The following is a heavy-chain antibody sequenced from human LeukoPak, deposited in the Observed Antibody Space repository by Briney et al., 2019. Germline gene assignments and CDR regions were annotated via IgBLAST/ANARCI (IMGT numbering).Heavy chain of an antibody. J-gene: IGHJ4*02. CDR3: ARVLWGASEWLPFVY. V-gene: IGHV3-7*01. Sequence: PGGSLRLSCAASGFTFSSYWMSWVRQAPGKGLECVANIKQDGSEKYYVDSVKGRFTISRDDAKNSLYLQMNSLRAEDTAVYYCARVLWGASEWLPFVYWGQGTLVTVSS. CDR1: GFTFSSYW. CDR2: IKQDGSEK. D-gene: IGHD5-12*01.